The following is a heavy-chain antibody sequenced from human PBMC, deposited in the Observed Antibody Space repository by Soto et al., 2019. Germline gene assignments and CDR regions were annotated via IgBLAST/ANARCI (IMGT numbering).Heavy chain of an antibody. Sequence: EVQLLESGGGLVQPGGSLRLSCAASGFTLANYVMTWVRQAPGRGLEWVALTTGRRNILKYADSVKGRFTISRDNAEDTVYPQMSSLVVEDTAIYYCAKCTSGGGCRGIDLDYWGHGTHVIVSA. CDR3: AKCTSGGGCRGIDLDY. J-gene: IGHJ4*01. V-gene: IGHV3-23*01. CDR1: GFTLANYV. CDR2: TTGRRNIL. D-gene: IGHD3-10*01.